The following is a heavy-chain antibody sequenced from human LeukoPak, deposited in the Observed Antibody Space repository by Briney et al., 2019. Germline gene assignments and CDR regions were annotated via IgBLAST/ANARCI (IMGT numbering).Heavy chain of an antibody. Sequence: SQTLSLTCTVSGGSISSGDYYWSWIRQPPGKGLEWIGYIYYSGSTYYNPALKSRVTISVDTSKNQFSLKLSSVTAADTAVYYCARKLRFLDWLPYARWFDPWGQGTLVTVSS. D-gene: IGHD3-3*01. CDR2: IYYSGST. CDR3: ARKLRFLDWLPYARWFDP. V-gene: IGHV4-30-4*08. CDR1: GGSISSGDYY. J-gene: IGHJ5*02.